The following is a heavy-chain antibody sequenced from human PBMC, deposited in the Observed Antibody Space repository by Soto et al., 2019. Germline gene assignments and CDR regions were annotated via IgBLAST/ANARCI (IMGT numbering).Heavy chain of an antibody. J-gene: IGHJ3*02. CDR2: IVPMVGRT. CDR3: ALYSGSDVFDI. D-gene: IGHD3-10*01. Sequence: QVQLVQSGAEVKKTGSSVKVSCKASGGSFSSYTISWVRQAPGQGLEWMGRIVPMVGRTIYAQKFQCRVAISADKSTTTAYMDLSNLASEDKAKYYCALYSGSDVFDIWGQGTLVTVSS. V-gene: IGHV1-69*02. CDR1: GGSFSSYT.